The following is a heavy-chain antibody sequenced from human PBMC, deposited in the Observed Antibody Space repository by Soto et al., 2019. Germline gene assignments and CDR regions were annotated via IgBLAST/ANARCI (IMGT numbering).Heavy chain of an antibody. J-gene: IGHJ4*02. CDR3: ARVGYDFWSGYLDY. CDR2: IYYSGST. V-gene: IGHV4-59*01. D-gene: IGHD3-3*01. CDR1: GGSISSYY. Sequence: SETLSLTCAVYGGSISSYYWSWIRQPPGKGLEWIGYIYYSGSTNYNPSLKSRVTISVDTSKNQFSLKLSSVTAADTAVYYCARVGYDFWSGYLDYWGQGTLVTVSS.